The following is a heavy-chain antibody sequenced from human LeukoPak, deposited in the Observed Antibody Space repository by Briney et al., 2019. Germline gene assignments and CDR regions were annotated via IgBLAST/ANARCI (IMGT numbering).Heavy chain of an antibody. V-gene: IGHV3-23*01. J-gene: IGHJ5*02. Sequence: QPGGSLRLSCAASGFTFSSYWMSWVRQAPGKGLEWVSAISGSGGSTYYADSVKGRFTISRDNSKNTLYLQMNSLRAEDTAVYYCAKPAVAGTLKSHGWFDPWGQGTLVTVAS. D-gene: IGHD6-19*01. CDR2: ISGSGGST. CDR1: GFTFSSYW. CDR3: AKPAVAGTLKSHGWFDP.